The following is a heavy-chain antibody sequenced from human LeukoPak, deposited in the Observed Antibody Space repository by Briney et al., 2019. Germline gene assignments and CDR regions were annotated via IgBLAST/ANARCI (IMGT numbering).Heavy chain of an antibody. V-gene: IGHV4-4*07. CDR2: IYTSGST. Sequence: NPSETLSLTCTVSGGSINSYYWSWIRKRAAQGLERIGRIYTSGSTNYNPSLKSQITMAVDTSTNQFSLKVNSLTAAATAEYYCAREKDFSLWDAAVDYWGQGTLVTVSS. J-gene: IGHJ4*02. CDR1: GGSINSYY. CDR3: AREKDFSLWDAAVDY. D-gene: IGHD3-3*01.